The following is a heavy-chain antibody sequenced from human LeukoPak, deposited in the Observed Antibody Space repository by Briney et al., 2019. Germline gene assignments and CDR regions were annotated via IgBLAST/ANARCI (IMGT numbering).Heavy chain of an antibody. CDR1: GFSFTDYP. D-gene: IGHD3-9*01. Sequence: GGSLRLSCATSGFSFTDYPMNWVRQAPGKGLEWVSNIRTSAEGANYAYYADSVKGRVTVSRDDAKNTLYLHMNSLKDDDTAVYYCASDQRYAFDYWGQGILVTVSS. CDR3: ASDQRYAFDY. J-gene: IGHJ4*02. CDR2: IRTSAEGANYA. V-gene: IGHV3-48*02.